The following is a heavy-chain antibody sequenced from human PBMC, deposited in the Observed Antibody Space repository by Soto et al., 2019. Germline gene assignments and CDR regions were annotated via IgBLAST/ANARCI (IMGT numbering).Heavy chain of an antibody. J-gene: IGHJ3*02. CDR2: IYWDDDK. CDR3: AHLMITFGGVIGDDAFDI. CDR1: GFSLSARGVG. D-gene: IGHD3-16*02. V-gene: IGHV2-5*02. Sequence: QITLKESGPTLVKPTQPLTLTCTFSGFSLSARGVGVGWIRQPPGKALEWLAVIYWDDDKRYSPYLKSRLTISKDTSKNQVVLTMTNMDPVDTATYYCAHLMITFGGVIGDDAFDIWGQGTMVTVSS.